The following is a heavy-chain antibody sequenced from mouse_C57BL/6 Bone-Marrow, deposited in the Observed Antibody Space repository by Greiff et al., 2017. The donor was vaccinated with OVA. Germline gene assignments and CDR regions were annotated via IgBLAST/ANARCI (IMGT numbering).Heavy chain of an antibody. CDR1: GFTFSDAW. CDR3: PTGKDY. J-gene: IGHJ2*01. Sequence: EVMLVESGGGLVQPGGSMKLSCAASGFTFSDAWMDWVRQSPEQGLEWVGEIRNKANNHATYYAESVKGRFTISRDDSNSSVYLQMNSVRAEDTCIYYCPTGKDYWGQGTTLTVSS. CDR2: IRNKANNHAT. V-gene: IGHV6-6*01. D-gene: IGHD4-1*02.